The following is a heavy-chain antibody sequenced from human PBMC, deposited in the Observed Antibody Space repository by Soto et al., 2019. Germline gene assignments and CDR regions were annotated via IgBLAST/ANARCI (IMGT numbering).Heavy chain of an antibody. CDR2: IYWDDDK. V-gene: IGHV2-5*02. J-gene: IGHJ5*02. CDR3: AHRLNWFDP. Sequence: QITLKESGPTLVKPTQTLTLTCTFSGFSLSTSGVGVGWIRQPPGKALEWLALIYWDDDKRYSPSLKSRLTXXKDTSKNQLVLTMTNMDPVDTATYYWAHRLNWFDPWGQGTLVTVSS. CDR1: GFSLSTSGVG.